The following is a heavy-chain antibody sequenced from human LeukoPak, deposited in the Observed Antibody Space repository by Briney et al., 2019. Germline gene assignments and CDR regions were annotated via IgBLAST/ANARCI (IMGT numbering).Heavy chain of an antibody. J-gene: IGHJ4*02. CDR1: GFMFTSYA. V-gene: IGHV3-23*01. CDR3: AKSPARGYSSSWYFDY. Sequence: GGSLRLSCAASGFMFTSYAMSWVRQAPGKGLEWVSAISNSGGSTYYADSVKGRFTISRDNSKNTVYLQMNSLRAEDTALYYFAKSPARGYSSSWYFDYWGQGTLVTVSS. CDR2: ISNSGGST. D-gene: IGHD6-13*01.